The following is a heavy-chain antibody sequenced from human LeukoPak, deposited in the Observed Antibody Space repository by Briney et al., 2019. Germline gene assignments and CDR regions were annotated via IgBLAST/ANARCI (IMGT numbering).Heavy chain of an antibody. Sequence: PGGSLRLSCAASGFTFSNYWMHWVRQAPGKGLVWVSRINSDGSSTSYADSVKGRFTISRDNAKNTLYLQMNSLRAEDTAVYSCARHSGSGSYYNLDHWGQGTLVTVSS. CDR3: ARHSGSGSYYNLDH. CDR1: GFTFSNYW. D-gene: IGHD3-10*01. J-gene: IGHJ4*02. V-gene: IGHV3-74*01. CDR2: INSDGSST.